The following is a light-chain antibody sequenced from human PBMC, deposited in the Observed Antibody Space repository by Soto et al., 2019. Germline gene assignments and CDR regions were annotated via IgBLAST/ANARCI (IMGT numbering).Light chain of an antibody. V-gene: IGLV2-8*01. J-gene: IGLJ2*01. CDR3: SSYAGSNKGV. Sequence: QSALTQPPSASGSPGQSVTISCTGTSSDVGGYNYVSWYQQHPGKAPKLMIYEVSKRPSGVPDRFSGSKSGNTASLTVSGLQAEDEADHYCSSYAGSNKGVFGGGTKVTVL. CDR1: SSDVGGYNY. CDR2: EVS.